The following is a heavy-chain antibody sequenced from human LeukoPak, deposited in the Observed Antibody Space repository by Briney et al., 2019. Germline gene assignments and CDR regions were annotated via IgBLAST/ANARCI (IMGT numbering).Heavy chain of an antibody. Sequence: PGGSLRLSCAASGFTFSSYEMNWVRQAPGKGLEWVSYISSSGSTIYYADSVKGRFTISRDNAKNSLYLQMNSLRAEDTAVYYCARTTNLGNYFEYWGQGTLVTVSS. D-gene: IGHD2-8*01. CDR2: ISSSGSTI. CDR3: ARTTNLGNYFEY. CDR1: GFTFSSYE. V-gene: IGHV3-48*03. J-gene: IGHJ4*02.